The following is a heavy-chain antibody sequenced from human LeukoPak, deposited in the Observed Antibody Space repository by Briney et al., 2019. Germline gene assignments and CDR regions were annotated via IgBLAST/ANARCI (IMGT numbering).Heavy chain of an antibody. V-gene: IGHV3-23*01. CDR1: GFTFSSYA. CDR2: ISGSGGST. D-gene: IGHD3-10*01. CDR3: AKTVRGVSLFDY. J-gene: IGHJ4*02. Sequence: GGSLRLSCAASGFTFSSYAMSWVRQAPGKGLEWVSAISGSGGSTYYADSVKGRFTISRDNSKNTLYLRMNSLRAEDTAVYYCAKTVRGVSLFDYWGQGTLVTVSS.